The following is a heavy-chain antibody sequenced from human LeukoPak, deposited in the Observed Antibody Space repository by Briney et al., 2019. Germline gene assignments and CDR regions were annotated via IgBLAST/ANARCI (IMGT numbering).Heavy chain of an antibody. J-gene: IGHJ4*02. Sequence: GGSLRLSCAASGFTFSSYSMNWVRQAPGKGLEWVSYISSSSSTIYYADSVKGRFTISRDNAKNSLYLQMNSLRAEDTAVYYCASTPTAAAGTFDYWGQGTLVTVSS. CDR1: GFTFSSYS. CDR3: ASTPTAAAGTFDY. V-gene: IGHV3-48*04. D-gene: IGHD6-13*01. CDR2: ISSSSSTI.